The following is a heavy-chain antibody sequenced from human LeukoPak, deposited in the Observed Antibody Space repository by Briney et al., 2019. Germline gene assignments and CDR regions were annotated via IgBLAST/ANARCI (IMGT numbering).Heavy chain of an antibody. V-gene: IGHV4-61*02. D-gene: IGHD6-13*01. CDR1: GGSISSGSYY. CDR2: IYTSGST. CDR3: ARVLGSSWYYFDY. J-gene: IGHJ4*02. Sequence: YPSETLSLTCTVSGGSISSGSYYWSWIRQPAGRGLEWIGRIYTSGSTDYNPSLESRATISVDTSKNQFSLELSSVTAADTAVYYCARVLGSSWYYFDYWGQGTLVTVSS.